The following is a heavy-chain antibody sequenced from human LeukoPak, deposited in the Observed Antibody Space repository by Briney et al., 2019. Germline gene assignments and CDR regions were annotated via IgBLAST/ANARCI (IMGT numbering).Heavy chain of an antibody. Sequence: ASVKVSCKASGYTSTSYGISWVRQAPGQGLEWMGWISAYNGNTNYAQKLQGRVTMTTDTSTSTAYMELRSLRSDDTAVYYCARALNVWGSYRYLDYWGQGTLVTVSS. D-gene: IGHD3-16*02. CDR3: ARALNVWGSYRYLDY. J-gene: IGHJ4*02. V-gene: IGHV1-18*01. CDR1: GYTSTSYG. CDR2: ISAYNGNT.